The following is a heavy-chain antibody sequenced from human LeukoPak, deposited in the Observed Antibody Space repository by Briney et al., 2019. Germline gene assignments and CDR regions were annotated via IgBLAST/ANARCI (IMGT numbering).Heavy chain of an antibody. CDR3: ARRKTPMNPLTG. Sequence: SETLSLTCTVSGGSITGYYWTWIRQPAGKGLEWIGEINHRGITNYNPSLKSRVTISVDTSKNQFSLILTSVTAADTAVYYCARRKTPMNPLTGWGQGTLVTVSS. D-gene: IGHD3-9*01. CDR1: GGSITGYY. V-gene: IGHV4-34*01. J-gene: IGHJ4*02. CDR2: INHRGIT.